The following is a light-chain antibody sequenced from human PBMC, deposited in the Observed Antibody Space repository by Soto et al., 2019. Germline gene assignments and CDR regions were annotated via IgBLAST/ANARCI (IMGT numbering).Light chain of an antibody. V-gene: IGKV1-5*01. CDR1: QSISDL. J-gene: IGKJ5*01. CDR3: QQYNTYST. Sequence: DIQVTQSAATVSGSVGDRVTITCRASQSISDLLAWYQQKPGKAPKLLIYAASTLQSGVPSRFSGSGSGTEFTLTISSLQPDDFATYYCQQYNTYSTFGQGTRLEIK. CDR2: AAS.